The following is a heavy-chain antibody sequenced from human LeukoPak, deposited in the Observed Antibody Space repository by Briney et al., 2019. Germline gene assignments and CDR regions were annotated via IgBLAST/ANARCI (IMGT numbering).Heavy chain of an antibody. D-gene: IGHD5-18*01. V-gene: IGHV4-30-4*01. Sequence: PSQTLSLTCTVSGGSISSGDYYWSWIRQPPGKGLEWIGYIYYSGNTYYNPSLKSRVTISVDTSKNQFSLILSSVTAADTAVYYCARDQGGYSYAYDYWGQGTLVTVSS. CDR1: GGSISSGDYY. CDR3: ARDQGGYSYAYDY. J-gene: IGHJ4*02. CDR2: IYYSGNT.